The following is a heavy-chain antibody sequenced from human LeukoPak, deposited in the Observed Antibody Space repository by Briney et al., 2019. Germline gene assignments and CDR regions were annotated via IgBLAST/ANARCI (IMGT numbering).Heavy chain of an antibody. CDR3: ARAESYDILTGPVYYYYYYMDV. J-gene: IGHJ6*03. V-gene: IGHV4-61*02. Sequence: SETLSLTCTVSGGSISSGSYYWSWIRQPAGKGLEWIGRIYTSGSTNYNPSLKSRVTISVDTSKNQFSLKLSSVTAADTAVYYCARAESYDILTGPVYYYYYYMDVWGKGTTVTVSS. CDR1: GGSISSGSYY. D-gene: IGHD3-9*01. CDR2: IYTSGST.